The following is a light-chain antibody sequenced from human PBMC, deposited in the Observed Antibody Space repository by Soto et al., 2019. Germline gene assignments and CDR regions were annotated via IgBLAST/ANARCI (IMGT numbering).Light chain of an antibody. CDR3: QQYETFSGT. J-gene: IGKJ1*01. CDR1: QSVSGW. Sequence: DIQMTQSPSTLSASVGDTVTVTCRASQSVSGWLAWYPQKKGEPPKLLIYDASALPRGVPSRFRGSGSGTKCTLAIASLQPDDVETYYCQQYETFSGTFGPGTKVDI. CDR2: DAS. V-gene: IGKV1-5*01.